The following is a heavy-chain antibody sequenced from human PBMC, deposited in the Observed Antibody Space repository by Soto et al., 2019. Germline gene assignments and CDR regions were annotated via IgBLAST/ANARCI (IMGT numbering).Heavy chain of an antibody. D-gene: IGHD1-26*01. CDR1: GFTFSTYG. CDR3: ARAVGPFDY. Sequence: QVQLVESGGGVVQPGRSLRLSCAAAGFTFSTYGIHWVRQAPGKGLEWVAVIWHDGSNKYYADSVKGRFTISRDNSKNTLYLEMNGLRAEDTAVYYCARAVGPFDYWGQGTLVTVSS. V-gene: IGHV3-33*01. J-gene: IGHJ4*02. CDR2: IWHDGSNK.